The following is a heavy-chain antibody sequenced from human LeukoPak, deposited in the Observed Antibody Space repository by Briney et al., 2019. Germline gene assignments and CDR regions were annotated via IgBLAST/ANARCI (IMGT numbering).Heavy chain of an antibody. CDR3: AKSNYYDSRGYYNDLDY. Sequence: GGSLRLSCAASGFTFNNYAMGWVRQAPGKGLEWVSSIGVSGGGTYYADPVKGRFTISRDNSNTLFLQMNSLRAEDTAVYYCAKSNYYDSRGYYNDLDYWGQGTLVTVSS. D-gene: IGHD3-22*01. V-gene: IGHV3-23*01. CDR1: GFTFNNYA. J-gene: IGHJ4*02. CDR2: IGVSGGGT.